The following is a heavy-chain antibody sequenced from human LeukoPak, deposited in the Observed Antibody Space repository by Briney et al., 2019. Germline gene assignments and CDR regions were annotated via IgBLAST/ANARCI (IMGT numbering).Heavy chain of an antibody. CDR3: AREELTVVFDY. V-gene: IGHV6-1*01. Sequence: SQTLSLTCAISGDSVSSNSAAWTWIRQSPXXXLEWLGRTYYRSKWYNDYAVSVKSRITINPDTSKNQFSLQLNSVTPEDTAVYYCAREELTVVFDYWGQGTLVTVSS. CDR2: TYYRSKWYN. D-gene: IGHD1-26*01. J-gene: IGHJ4*02. CDR1: GDSVSSNSAA.